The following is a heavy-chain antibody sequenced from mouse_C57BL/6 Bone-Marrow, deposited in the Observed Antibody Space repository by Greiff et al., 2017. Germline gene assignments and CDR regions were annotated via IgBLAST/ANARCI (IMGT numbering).Heavy chain of an antibody. CDR3: ARDYYGSSLPIDAMDY. CDR1: GFNIKDYY. CDR2: IDPEDGET. J-gene: IGHJ4*01. V-gene: IGHV14-2*01. D-gene: IGHD1-1*01. Sequence: VHVKQSGAELVKPGASVKLSCTASGFNIKDYYMHWVKQRTEQGLEWIGRIDPEDGETKYAPKFQGKATITADTSSNTAYLQLSSLTSEDTAVYYCARDYYGSSLPIDAMDYWGQGTSVTVSS.